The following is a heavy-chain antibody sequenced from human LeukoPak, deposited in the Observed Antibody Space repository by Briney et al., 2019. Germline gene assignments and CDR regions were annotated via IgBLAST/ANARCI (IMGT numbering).Heavy chain of an antibody. CDR3: ARNAGYGDLA. V-gene: IGHV1-2*06. D-gene: IGHD4-17*01. J-gene: IGHJ5*02. CDR2: FKPKSGDT. Sequence: ASVKVSCKASGYTFTDYNIHWVRQAPGQGLEWMGRFKPKSGDTKYTQRFQGRVTMTRDTSISTAYMELSGLRSDDTAVYYCARNAGYGDLAWGQGTLVTVS. CDR1: GYTFTDYN.